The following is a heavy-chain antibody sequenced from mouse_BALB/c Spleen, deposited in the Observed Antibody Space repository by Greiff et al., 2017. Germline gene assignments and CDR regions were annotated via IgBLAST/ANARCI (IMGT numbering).Heavy chain of an antibody. CDR1: GFSLTSYD. Sequence: VQLQESGPGLVAPSQSLSITCTVSGFSLTSYDISWIRQPPGKGLEWLGVIWTGGGTNYNSAFMSRLSISKDNSKSQVFLKMNSLQTDDTAIYYCARSNWEGMDYWGQGTSVTVSS. V-gene: IGHV2-9-2*01. J-gene: IGHJ4*01. CDR2: IWTGGGT. D-gene: IGHD4-1*01. CDR3: ARSNWEGMDY.